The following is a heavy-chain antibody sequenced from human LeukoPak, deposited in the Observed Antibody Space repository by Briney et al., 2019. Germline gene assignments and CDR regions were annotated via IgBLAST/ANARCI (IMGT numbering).Heavy chain of an antibody. CDR1: GGSISSYY. V-gene: IGHV4-59*08. J-gene: IGHJ5*02. CDR2: IYYSGST. CDR3: GRGGGYCSSTSCYNWFDP. Sequence: SDTLSLTCTVSGGSISSYYWSWIRQPPGKGLEWIGYIYYSGSTNYNPSLKSRVNISVDTLKKQFSLKLSSVNAADTAVYYCGRGGGYCSSTSCYNWFDPWGQGTLVTVSS. D-gene: IGHD2-2*01.